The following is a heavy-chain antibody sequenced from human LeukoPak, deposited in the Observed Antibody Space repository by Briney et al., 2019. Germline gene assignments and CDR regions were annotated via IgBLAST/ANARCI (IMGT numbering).Heavy chain of an antibody. Sequence: SETLSLTCAVYGGSFSGYYWSWIRQPPGKGLEWIGEINHSGSTNYNPSLKSRVTISVDTSRNQFSLKLSSVTAADTAVYYCARGLSAIVHWGQGTLVTVSS. CDR3: ARGLSAIVH. V-gene: IGHV4-34*01. D-gene: IGHD2-21*02. J-gene: IGHJ4*02. CDR1: GGSFSGYY. CDR2: INHSGST.